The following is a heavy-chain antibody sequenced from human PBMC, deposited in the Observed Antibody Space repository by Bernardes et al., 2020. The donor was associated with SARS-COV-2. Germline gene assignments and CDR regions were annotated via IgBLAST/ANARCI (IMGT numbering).Heavy chain of an antibody. CDR2: ISNNGSNDST. CDR1: GFTFNDHY. V-gene: IGHV3-72*01. CDR3: AREVPKYRDSSGYAHYYYDMDV. Sequence: WGSLRLSCTASGFTFNDHYLDWIRQAPGKGLEWNCRISNNGSNDSTYYASPVEGIFMISRADSRKSLYLQMNSLKTEDTAVYYCAREVPKYRDSSGYAHYYYDMDVWGQGTTVTVSS. D-gene: IGHD3-22*01. J-gene: IGHJ6*02.